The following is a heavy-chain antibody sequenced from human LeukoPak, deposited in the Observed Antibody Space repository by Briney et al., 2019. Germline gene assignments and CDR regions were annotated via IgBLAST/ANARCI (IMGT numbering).Heavy chain of an antibody. CDR1: GFTVSSNY. CDR3: ARSAVAGGFDY. V-gene: IGHV3-53*01. J-gene: IGHJ4*02. CDR2: IYSGGST. Sequence: GGSLRLSCAASGFTVSSNYMSWVRQAPGKGLEWVSVIYSGGSTYYADSVKGRFTISRDNAKNSLYLQMNSLRAEDTAVYYCARSAVAGGFDYWGQGTLVTVSS. D-gene: IGHD6-19*01.